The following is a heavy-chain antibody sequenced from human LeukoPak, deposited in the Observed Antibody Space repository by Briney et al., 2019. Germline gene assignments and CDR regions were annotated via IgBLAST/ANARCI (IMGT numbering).Heavy chain of an antibody. Sequence: SETLSLTCTVSGASISSYYWSWIRQPPGKGLEWIGYIYYSGSTSYNPSLKSRVTISVDMSKNQFSLKLSSVTAADTAVYYCARDRDYYDSSMDYWGQGTLVTVSS. CDR3: ARDRDYYDSSMDY. V-gene: IGHV4-59*01. CDR1: GASISSYY. CDR2: IYYSGST. D-gene: IGHD3-22*01. J-gene: IGHJ4*02.